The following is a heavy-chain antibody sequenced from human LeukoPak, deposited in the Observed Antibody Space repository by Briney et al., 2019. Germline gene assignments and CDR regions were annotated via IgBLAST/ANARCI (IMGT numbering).Heavy chain of an antibody. J-gene: IGHJ2*01. CDR1: GYTFTSYG. D-gene: IGHD2-2*01. V-gene: IGHV1-18*01. CDR2: ISAYNDNT. CDR3: ARTCSTSCPYWYFDL. Sequence: ASVKVSCKASGYTFTSYGISWVRQAPGQGLEWMGWISAYNDNTNYAQKLQGRVTMTTDTSTSTAYMDLTSLRSDDTAVYYCARTCSTSCPYWYFDLWGRGTLVTVSS.